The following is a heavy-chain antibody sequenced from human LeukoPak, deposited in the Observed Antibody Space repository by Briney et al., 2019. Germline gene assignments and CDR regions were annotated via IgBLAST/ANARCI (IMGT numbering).Heavy chain of an antibody. CDR2: VFYSGST. Sequence: PSETLSLTCTVSGGSVSSSSYHWGWIRQPPGKGLEWIGSVFYSGSTNYNPSLKSRVTISVDMSKNQFSLKLSSVTAADTAVYYCARTTEGYCSSTRCYGFSYYYYMDVWGKGTTVTISS. V-gene: IGHV4-39*07. CDR1: GGSVSSSSYH. J-gene: IGHJ6*03. CDR3: ARTTEGYCSSTRCYGFSYYYYMDV. D-gene: IGHD2-2*01.